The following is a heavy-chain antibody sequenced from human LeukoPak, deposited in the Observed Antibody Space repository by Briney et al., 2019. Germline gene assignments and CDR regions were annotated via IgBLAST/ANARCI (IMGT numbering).Heavy chain of an antibody. D-gene: IGHD3-10*02. CDR3: AELGITMIGGV. CDR2: ISTTGSSI. CDR1: GFTFSSYE. J-gene: IGHJ6*04. Sequence: GGSLRLSCAASGFTFSSYEMNWVRQAPGKGLEWVSYISTTGSSIYYADSVKGRFTIPRDNVKNLLYLQMNSLRAEDTAVYYCAELGITMIGGVWGKGTTVTISS. V-gene: IGHV3-48*03.